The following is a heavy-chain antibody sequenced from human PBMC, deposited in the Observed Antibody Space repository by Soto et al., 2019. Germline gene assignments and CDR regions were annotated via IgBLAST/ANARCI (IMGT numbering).Heavy chain of an antibody. J-gene: IGHJ4*02. CDR3: ASSIQCSGGRGYHP. D-gene: IGHD2-15*01. Sequence: QVQLVESGGGVVQPGRSLRLSCAASGFTFSSYAMHWVRQAPGKGLEWVAVISYDGSNKYYADSVKGRFTISRDNSKNTLYLQMNSLRADDTAVYDCASSIQCSGGRGYHPGGQGTLVTVSS. CDR1: GFTFSSYA. CDR2: ISYDGSNK. V-gene: IGHV3-30-3*01.